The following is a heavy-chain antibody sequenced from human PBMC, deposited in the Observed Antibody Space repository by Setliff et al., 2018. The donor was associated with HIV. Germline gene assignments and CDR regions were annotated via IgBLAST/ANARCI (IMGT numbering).Heavy chain of an antibody. CDR2: IYTSGST. D-gene: IGHD3-9*01. V-gene: IGHV4-61*09. CDR1: GGSITNGGYY. Sequence: SETLSLTCTVSGGSITNGGYYWSWIRQPAGKGLEWIGHIYTSGSTNFNPSLKSRVTISMDMSKNQFSLKLTSLTAADTDVYYCARGSGTFYDVLTFGPWGQGTLVTVSS. J-gene: IGHJ4*02. CDR3: ARGSGTFYDVLTFGP.